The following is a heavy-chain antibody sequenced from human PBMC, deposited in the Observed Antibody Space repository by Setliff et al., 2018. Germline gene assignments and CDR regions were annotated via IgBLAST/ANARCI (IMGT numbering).Heavy chain of an antibody. Sequence: PGESLKLSCKGSGYSFSIYWIGWVRQMLGKGLEWMGIIYPGDSDTIYRPSFRGQVTISADKSTSTAYLQWSSLKASDTAMYYCARRAGDAFDIWGQGTMVTVSS. CDR3: ARRAGDAFDI. J-gene: IGHJ3*02. CDR2: IYPGDSDT. V-gene: IGHV5-51*01. CDR1: GYSFSIYW.